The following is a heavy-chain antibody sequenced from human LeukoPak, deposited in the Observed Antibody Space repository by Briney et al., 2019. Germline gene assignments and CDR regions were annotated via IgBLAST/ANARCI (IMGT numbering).Heavy chain of an antibody. Sequence: SETLSLTCTVSGGSISSYYWSWIRQPPGKGLEWIGYIYYSGSTNYNPSLKSRDTISVDTSKNQFSLKLSSVTAADTAVYYCARVRDTVVTSISDYWGQGTLVTVSS. CDR1: GGSISSYY. V-gene: IGHV4-59*01. CDR3: ARVRDTVVTSISDY. CDR2: IYYSGST. J-gene: IGHJ4*02. D-gene: IGHD4-23*01.